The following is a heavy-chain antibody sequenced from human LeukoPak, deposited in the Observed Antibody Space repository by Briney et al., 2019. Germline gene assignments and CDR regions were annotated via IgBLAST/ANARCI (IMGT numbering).Heavy chain of an antibody. CDR3: AKRGVVIRVILVGFHKEAYYFDS. J-gene: IGHJ4*02. CDR2: ISDSGGRT. CDR1: GISLSDYV. D-gene: IGHD3-22*01. V-gene: IGHV3-23*01. Sequence: GFSLSPSCAVAGISLSDYVISWLRNAQRKGLEWVAGISDSGGRTNYADSVKGRFTISRDNPKNTLYLQMNSLRAEDTAVYFCAKRGVVIRVILVGFHKEAYYFDSWGQGALVTVSS.